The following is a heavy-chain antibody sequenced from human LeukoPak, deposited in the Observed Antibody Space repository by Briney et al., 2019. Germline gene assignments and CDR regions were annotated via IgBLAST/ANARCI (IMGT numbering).Heavy chain of an antibody. Sequence: GGSPRLSCAVSGFSFSSYAMHWVRQAPGKGLEWVALIRHDETNEYYADSVQGRFTISRDTSKNTLYLQMNSLRAEDTAVYYCAKEYTPSSPLGELDSWGQGTLVTVSS. CDR1: GFSFSSYA. CDR3: AKEYTPSSPLGELDS. V-gene: IGHV3-30*02. CDR2: IRHDETNE. J-gene: IGHJ4*02. D-gene: IGHD6-6*01.